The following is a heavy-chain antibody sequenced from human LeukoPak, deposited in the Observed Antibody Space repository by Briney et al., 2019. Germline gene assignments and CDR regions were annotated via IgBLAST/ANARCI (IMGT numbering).Heavy chain of an antibody. CDR2: ISSSGGTI. Sequence: GGSLRLSCAASGFTFRSYEMNWVRQAPGTGLEWISYISSSGGTIYYADSVKGRFTISRDNAKNSLYLQMNSLRAEDTAVYYCASAVEMATIPRYYFDFWGQGTLVTVSS. CDR1: GFTFRSYE. D-gene: IGHD5-24*01. CDR3: ASAVEMATIPRYYFDF. V-gene: IGHV3-48*03. J-gene: IGHJ4*02.